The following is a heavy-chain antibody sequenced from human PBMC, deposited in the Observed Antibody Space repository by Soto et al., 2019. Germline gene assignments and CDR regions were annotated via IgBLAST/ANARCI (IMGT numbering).Heavy chain of an antibody. Sequence: SVKVSCKASGGTFSSYAISWVRQAPGQGLEWMGIINPSGGSTSYAQKFQGRVTMTRDTSTSTVYMELSSLRSEDTAVYYCARPIDSSVRMDVWGQGTTVTVSS. CDR2: INPSGGST. CDR1: GGTFSSYA. D-gene: IGHD3-22*01. J-gene: IGHJ6*02. V-gene: IGHV1-46*01. CDR3: ARPIDSSVRMDV.